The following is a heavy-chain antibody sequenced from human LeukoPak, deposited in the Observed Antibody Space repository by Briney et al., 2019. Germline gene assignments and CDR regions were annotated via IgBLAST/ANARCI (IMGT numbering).Heavy chain of an antibody. CDR2: INPSGGNT. CDR3: AKGIRWLNFDY. D-gene: IGHD5-24*01. Sequence: ASVKVSCKASGDISSSDYIHWVRQAPGQGLEWMGTINPSGGNTGYAQKFHGRVSMTRDTSTSTVYMDLSSLKSEDTAMYYCAKGIRWLNFDYWGQGTLVTVPS. V-gene: IGHV1-46*01. CDR1: GDISSSDY. J-gene: IGHJ4*02.